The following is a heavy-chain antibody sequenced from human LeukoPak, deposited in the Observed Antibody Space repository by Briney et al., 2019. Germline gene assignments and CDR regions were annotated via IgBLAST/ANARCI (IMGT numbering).Heavy chain of an antibody. J-gene: IGHJ6*04. D-gene: IGHD4-17*01. CDR3: TGHPSMTTVTPQYDGPV. Sequence: GGSLKLSCAASGFTFSGSAMHWVRQASGKGLEWVGRIRSKANSYATAYAASVKGRFTISRDDSKNTAYLQMNSLKTEDTAVYYCTGHPSMTTVTPQYDGPVWGKGTTVTVSS. CDR2: IRSKANSYAT. CDR1: GFTFSGSA. V-gene: IGHV3-73*01.